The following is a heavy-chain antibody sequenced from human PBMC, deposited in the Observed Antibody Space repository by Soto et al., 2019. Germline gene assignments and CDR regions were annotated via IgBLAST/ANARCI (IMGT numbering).Heavy chain of an antibody. CDR2: IKGDESVT. Sequence: EVQLVESGGGLVQPGGSLRLSCAASGFTFSTYWMHWVRQVPGKGLVWVSRIKGDESVTNYADSVKGRFTISRDNAKNTFYLQMNSLTVEVTAMYYCARGAIWAYYLDSWGQGALVTVSS. V-gene: IGHV3-74*01. CDR1: GFTFSTYW. D-gene: IGHD2-21*01. J-gene: IGHJ4*02. CDR3: ARGAIWAYYLDS.